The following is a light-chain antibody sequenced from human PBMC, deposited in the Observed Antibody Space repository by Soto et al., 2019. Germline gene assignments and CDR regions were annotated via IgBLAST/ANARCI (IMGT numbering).Light chain of an antibody. V-gene: IGKV3-20*01. Sequence: EIVLTQSPGTLSLSPGERATLSCRASQSVSSSYLAWYQQKPGQAPRLLIYGASISATGIPARVSGSGSGTECTLPISRLEPEDFAVYYCHQHVRSPTHTFGQGTKLEIK. CDR3: HQHVRSPTHT. J-gene: IGKJ2*01. CDR1: QSVSSSY. CDR2: GAS.